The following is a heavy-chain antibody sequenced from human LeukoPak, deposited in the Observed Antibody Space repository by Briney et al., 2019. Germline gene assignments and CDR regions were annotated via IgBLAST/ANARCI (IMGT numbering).Heavy chain of an antibody. D-gene: IGHD2-2*01. J-gene: IGHJ6*02. CDR1: GFTFSSYG. V-gene: IGHV3-33*01. CDR2: IWYDGSNK. Sequence: GSLRLSCAASGFTFSSYGMHWVRQAPGKGLEWVAVIWYDGSNKYYADSVKGRFTISRDNSKNTLYLQMNSLRAEDTAVYYCARAVGVPAAIYAYYGMDVWGQGTTVTVSS. CDR3: ARAVGVPAAIYAYYGMDV.